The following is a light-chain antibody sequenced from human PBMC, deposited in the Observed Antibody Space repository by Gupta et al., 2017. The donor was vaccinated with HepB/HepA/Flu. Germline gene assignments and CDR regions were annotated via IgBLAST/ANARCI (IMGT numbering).Light chain of an antibody. CDR2: RNN. J-gene: IGLJ2*01. CDR3: STWDDSLNGYVV. V-gene: IGLV1-44*01. Sequence: QSVLTQPPSASGTPGQRVTIACSGSSSNIGSKIVNWYQQLPGTAPKLLILRNNQRPSGVPDRCSCANFGNSASLVISRLQSEDEADEDCSTWDDSLNGYVVFGGGTKMTVL. CDR1: SSNIGSKI.